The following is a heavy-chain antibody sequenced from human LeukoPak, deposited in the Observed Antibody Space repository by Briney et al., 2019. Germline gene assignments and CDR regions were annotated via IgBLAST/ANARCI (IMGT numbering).Heavy chain of an antibody. Sequence: GGSLRLSCAASGFDLSTYEMSWVRQAPGKGLEWIADITISGHTKNYADSVKGRFTISRDNARTSLYLQMNSLRVEDTGVYYCARGDPHADLWGQGTLVTVSS. V-gene: IGHV3-48*03. J-gene: IGHJ5*02. CDR3: ARGDPHADL. CDR2: ITISGHTK. CDR1: GFDLSTYE.